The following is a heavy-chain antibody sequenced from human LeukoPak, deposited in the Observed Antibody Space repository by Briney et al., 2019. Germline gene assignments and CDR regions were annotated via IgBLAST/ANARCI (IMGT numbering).Heavy chain of an antibody. CDR1: GYTFTCHD. J-gene: IGHJ4*02. D-gene: IGHD1-20*01. CDR2: MEPNSGHA. CDR3: ATSRYNWNHYYLDY. Sequence: GASVKVSCKASGYTFTCHDIIWVRQASGQGLEWMGWMEPNSGHAGYAPKFHGRVTMTRDASISTAYMELSSLRSEDTAVYYCATSRYNWNHYYLDYWGQGTLVTVSS. V-gene: IGHV1-8*01.